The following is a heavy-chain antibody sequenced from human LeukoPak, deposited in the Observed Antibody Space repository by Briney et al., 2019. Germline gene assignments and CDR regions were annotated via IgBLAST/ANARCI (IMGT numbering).Heavy chain of an antibody. Sequence: GASVKVSCKASGGTFSSYAISWVRQAPGQGLEWMGGITPIFGTANYAQKFQGRVTITADESTSTAYMELSSLRSEDTAVYYCARGPLWFGELLGIDYWGQGTLVTVSS. CDR3: ARGPLWFGELLGIDY. CDR1: GGTFSSYA. D-gene: IGHD3-10*01. CDR2: ITPIFGTA. J-gene: IGHJ4*02. V-gene: IGHV1-69*13.